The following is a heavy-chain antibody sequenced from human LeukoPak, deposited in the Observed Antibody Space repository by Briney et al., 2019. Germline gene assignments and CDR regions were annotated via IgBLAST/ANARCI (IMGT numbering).Heavy chain of an antibody. Sequence: PGGSLRLSCAASGFTFSSYGMHWVRQAPGKGLEWVAVIWYDGSNKYYADSVEGRFTISRDNSKNTLYLQMNSLRAEDTAVYYCAREVGPRGSYYFDYWGQGTLVTVSS. CDR2: IWYDGSNK. V-gene: IGHV3-33*01. CDR3: AREVGPRGSYYFDY. CDR1: GFTFSSYG. D-gene: IGHD6-25*01. J-gene: IGHJ4*02.